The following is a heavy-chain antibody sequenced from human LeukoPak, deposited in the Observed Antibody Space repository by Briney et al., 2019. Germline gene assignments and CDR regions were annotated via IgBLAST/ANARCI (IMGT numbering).Heavy chain of an antibody. CDR2: MNPNSGNT. Sequence: ASVKVSCKASGYTFTGYDINWVRQATGQGLEWMGWMNPNSGNTGYAQKFQGRVTMSRNTSISTAYMEVSSLTSEDTAVYYCARRFCSGGSCSPIYDPWGQGTLVTVSS. J-gene: IGHJ5*02. CDR3: ARRFCSGGSCSPIYDP. CDR1: GYTFTGYD. D-gene: IGHD2-15*01. V-gene: IGHV1-8*01.